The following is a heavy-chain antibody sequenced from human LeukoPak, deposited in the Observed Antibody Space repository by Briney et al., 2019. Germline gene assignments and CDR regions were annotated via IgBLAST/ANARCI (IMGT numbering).Heavy chain of an antibody. V-gene: IGHV3-23*01. J-gene: IGHJ6*02. CDR3: AKLRHGCSSTSCYSYYYYGMDV. Sequence: GGSLRLSCAASGFTFSSYAMSWVRQAPGKELEWVSAISGSGGSTYYADSVKGRFTISRDNSKNTLYLQMNSLRAEDTAVYYCAKLRHGCSSTSCYSYYYYGMDVWGQGTTVTVSS. CDR1: GFTFSSYA. D-gene: IGHD2-2*01. CDR2: ISGSGGST.